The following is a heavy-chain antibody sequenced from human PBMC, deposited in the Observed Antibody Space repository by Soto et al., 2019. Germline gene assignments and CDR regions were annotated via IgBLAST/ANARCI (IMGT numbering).Heavy chain of an antibody. CDR3: ASRHSSPYFDY. D-gene: IGHD6-13*01. CDR2: IYYSGST. Sequence: TSETLSLTCTFSGGSISSGDYYLSWIRQPPGKGLEWIGSIYYSGSTYYNPSLKSRVTISVDTSKNQFSLKLNSVTAADTAVYYCASRHSSPYFDYWGQGTLVTVS. J-gene: IGHJ4*02. V-gene: IGHV4-30-4*01. CDR1: GGSISSGDYY.